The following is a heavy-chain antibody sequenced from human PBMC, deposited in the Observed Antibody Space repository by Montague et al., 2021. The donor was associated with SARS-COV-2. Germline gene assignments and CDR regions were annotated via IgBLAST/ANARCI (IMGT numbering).Heavy chain of an antibody. CDR3: ARMDAGPTSYDY. J-gene: IGHJ4*02. V-gene: IGHV2-70*11. CDR1: GFSLSTSGMC. CDR2: IDWXDDK. Sequence: PALVKSTQTLTLTCTFSGFSLSTSGMCVSWIRQPPGEALEWLARIDWXDDKYYSTSLKTRLTISKDTSKNQVVLTMTNMDPVDTATYYCARMDAGPTSYDYWGQGTLVPVSS. D-gene: IGHD2-2*01.